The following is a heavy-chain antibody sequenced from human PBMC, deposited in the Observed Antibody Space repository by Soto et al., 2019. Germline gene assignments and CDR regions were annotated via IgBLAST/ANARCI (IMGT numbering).Heavy chain of an antibody. Sequence: ASVKVSCKASGGTFSSYAISWVRQAPGQGLEWMGGIIPIFGTANYAQKFQGRVTMTTDTSTSTAYMELRSLRSDDTAVYYCARVVFGRGNWNYVAPDPWGQGTLVTVSS. J-gene: IGHJ5*02. D-gene: IGHD1-7*01. CDR2: IIPIFGTA. CDR1: GGTFSSYA. CDR3: ARVVFGRGNWNYVAPDP. V-gene: IGHV1-69*05.